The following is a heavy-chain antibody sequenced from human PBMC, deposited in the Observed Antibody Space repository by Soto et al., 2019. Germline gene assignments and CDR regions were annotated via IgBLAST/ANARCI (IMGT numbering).Heavy chain of an antibody. V-gene: IGHV3-48*04. CDR1: GFTFRSYS. D-gene: IGHD7-27*01. CDR2: ISSSSSTI. J-gene: IGHJ4*02. CDR3: ARGPGENFDY. Sequence: GGSLRLSCAASGFTFRSYSMNWVRQAPGKGLEWVSYISSSSSTIYYADSVKGRFTISRDNAKNSLYLQMNSLRAEDTAVYYCARGPGENFDYWGQGTLVTVSS.